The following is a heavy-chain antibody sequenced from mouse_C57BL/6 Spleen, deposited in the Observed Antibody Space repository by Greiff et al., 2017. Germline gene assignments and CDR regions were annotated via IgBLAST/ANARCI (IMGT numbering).Heavy chain of an antibody. CDR3: ARGGRGYDYDGAMDY. J-gene: IGHJ4*01. Sequence: EVMLVESEGGLVQPGSSMKLSCTASGFTFSDYYMAWVRQVPEKGLEWVANINYDGSSTYYLDSLKSRFIISRDNAKNILYLQMSSLKSEDTATYYCARGGRGYDYDGAMDYWGQGTSVTVSS. D-gene: IGHD2-4*01. V-gene: IGHV5-16*01. CDR1: GFTFSDYY. CDR2: INYDGSST.